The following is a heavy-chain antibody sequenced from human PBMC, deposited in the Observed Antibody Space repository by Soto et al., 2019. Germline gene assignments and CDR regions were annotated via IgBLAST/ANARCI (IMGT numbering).Heavy chain of an antibody. J-gene: IGHJ5*02. CDR2: IYYSGTT. D-gene: IGHD6-19*01. CDR3: ARVAPMIAVAGPNWFDP. CDR1: GGSMISYY. Sequence: SETLSLTCTVSGGSMISYYWSWIRQPPGKGLEWMGYIYYSGTTTNYNPSLKSRVTISVDTSKNQFSLKLSSVTAADTAVYYCARVAPMIAVAGPNWFDPWGQGTLVTVSS. V-gene: IGHV4-59*01.